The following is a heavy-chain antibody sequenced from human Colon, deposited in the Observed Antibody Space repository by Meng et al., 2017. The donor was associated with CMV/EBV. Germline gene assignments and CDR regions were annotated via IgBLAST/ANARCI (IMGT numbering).Heavy chain of an antibody. Sequence: GESLKISCEVFGFSFSSYWMSWVRQGSGKGLEWVAQIKEDGSEKYYVDSVRGRFTISRDNTKNSVYLQMNSLRAEDTAVYYCTRPFVVVAVRSMDVWGQGTTVTVSS. V-gene: IGHV3-7*01. CDR3: TRPFVVVAVRSMDV. D-gene: IGHD2-15*01. CDR2: IKEDGSEK. CDR1: GFSFSSYW. J-gene: IGHJ6*02.